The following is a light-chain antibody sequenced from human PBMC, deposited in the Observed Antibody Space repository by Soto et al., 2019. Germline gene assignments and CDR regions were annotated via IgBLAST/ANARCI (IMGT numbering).Light chain of an antibody. Sequence: DIVSTQFPATLSLSPGERATLSCRASQSINTYLAWYQQKPGQPPRLLISDASNRATGTPARFSGSGSGTDFTLTISSLEAEDFAVYYCQQRSDWPPLTFGGGTKVEIK. CDR3: QQRSDWPPLT. CDR1: QSINTY. V-gene: IGKV3-11*01. J-gene: IGKJ4*01. CDR2: DAS.